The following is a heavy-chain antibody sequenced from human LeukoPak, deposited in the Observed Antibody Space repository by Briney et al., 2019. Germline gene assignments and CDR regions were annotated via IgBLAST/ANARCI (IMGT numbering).Heavy chain of an antibody. V-gene: IGHV4-4*07. D-gene: IGHD6-19*01. CDR2: IYASGST. CDR3: AREDLGSSGWFEYFDY. CDR1: GGSISSYY. J-gene: IGHJ4*02. Sequence: SETLSLTCTVSGGSISSYYWSWIRQPAGKGLEWIGRIYASGSTNYNPSLKSRVTMSVDTSKNQFSLKLSSVTAADTALYYCAREDLGSSGWFEYFDYWGQGTLVTVSS.